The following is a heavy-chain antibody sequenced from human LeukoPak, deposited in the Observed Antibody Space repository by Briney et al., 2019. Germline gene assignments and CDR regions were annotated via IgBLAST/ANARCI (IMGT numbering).Heavy chain of an antibody. CDR3: AKGGYSGSSNFDY. J-gene: IGHJ4*02. V-gene: IGHV3-48*04. CDR2: ISSSGSTI. Sequence: GGSLRLSCAASGFTFSSYSMNWVRQAPGKGLEWVSYISSSGSTIYYADSVKGRFTISRDNAKNSLYLQMNSLRAEDTVLYYCAKGGYSGSSNFDYWGQGTLVTVSS. D-gene: IGHD1-26*01. CDR1: GFTFSSYS.